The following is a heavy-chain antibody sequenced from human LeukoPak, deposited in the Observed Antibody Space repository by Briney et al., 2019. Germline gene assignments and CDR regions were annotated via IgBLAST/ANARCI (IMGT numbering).Heavy chain of an antibody. CDR3: ARDLGYCSSTSCYTDAFDI. D-gene: IGHD2-2*02. CDR2: ISYGGST. J-gene: IGHJ3*02. CDR1: GGFIRGTPYS. Sequence: SETLSLTCSVSGGFIRGTPYSWGWIRQPPGKGLEWIGSISYGGSTDYNPSLKSRVTISVDTSKNQFSLKLSSVTAADTAVYYCARDLGYCSSTSCYTDAFDIWGQGTMVTVSS. V-gene: IGHV4-39*07.